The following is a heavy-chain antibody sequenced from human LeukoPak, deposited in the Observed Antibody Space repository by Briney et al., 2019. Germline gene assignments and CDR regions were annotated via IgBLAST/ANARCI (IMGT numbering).Heavy chain of an antibody. CDR1: GFTFSSYE. D-gene: IGHD3-10*02. Sequence: PGGSLRLSCAASGFTFSSYEMNWVRQAPGKGLEWVSYISSSGSTMYYAGSVKGRFTISRDNAKNSLYLQMNSLRAEDTAVYYCAELGITMIGGVWGKGTTVTISS. V-gene: IGHV3-48*03. CDR2: ISSSGSTM. CDR3: AELGITMIGGV. J-gene: IGHJ6*04.